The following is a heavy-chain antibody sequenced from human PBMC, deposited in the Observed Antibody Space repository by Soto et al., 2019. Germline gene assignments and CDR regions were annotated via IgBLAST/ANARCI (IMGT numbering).Heavy chain of an antibody. CDR1: GFSFSDHW. J-gene: IGHJ4*02. CDR2: ISSSSSTI. CDR3: ARDQGQQLANGDFDY. V-gene: IGHV3-48*01. D-gene: IGHD6-13*01. Sequence: GGSLRLSCAASGFSFSDHWMSWVRQAPGKGLEWVSYISSSSSTIYYADPVKGRFTISRDNAKNSLYLQMNSLRAEDTAVYYCARDQGQQLANGDFDYWGQGTLVTVSS.